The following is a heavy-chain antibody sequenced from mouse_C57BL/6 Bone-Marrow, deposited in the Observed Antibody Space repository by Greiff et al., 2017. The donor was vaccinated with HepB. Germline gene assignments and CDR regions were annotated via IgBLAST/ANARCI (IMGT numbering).Heavy chain of an antibody. V-gene: IGHV5-4*01. D-gene: IGHD1-1*01. Sequence: VQLKESGGGLVKPGGSLKLSCAASGFTFSSYAMSWVRQTPEKRLEWVATISDGGSYTYYPDNVKGRFTISRDNAKNNLYLQMSHLKSEDTAMYYCARGLLLRFDYWGQGTTLTVSS. CDR1: GFTFSSYA. CDR3: ARGLLLRFDY. CDR2: ISDGGSYT. J-gene: IGHJ2*01.